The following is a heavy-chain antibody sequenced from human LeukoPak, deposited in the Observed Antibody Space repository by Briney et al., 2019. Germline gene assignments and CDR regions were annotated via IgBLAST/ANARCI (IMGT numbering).Heavy chain of an antibody. D-gene: IGHD3-22*01. CDR2: IYHSGSI. Sequence: SETLSLSCIVSGYSISSGYYWGWIRQSLGKGLEWIASIYHSGSIYYNPSLKSRVTISVDTSKNQFSLKLSSVTAADTAVYYCARDRAGGDSSGFYFDYWGQEILVTVSS. CDR3: ARDRAGGDSSGFYFDY. J-gene: IGHJ4*02. CDR1: GYSISSGYY. V-gene: IGHV4-38-2*02.